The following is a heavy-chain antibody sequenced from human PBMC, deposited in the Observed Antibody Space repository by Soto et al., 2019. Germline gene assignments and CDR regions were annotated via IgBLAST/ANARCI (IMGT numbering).Heavy chain of an antibody. CDR2: IYYSGST. CDR3: ARRRMGFDP. CDR1: GGYIRSSSYD. V-gene: IGHV4-39*01. D-gene: IGHD2-8*01. Sequence: QLQLQESGPGLVKPSETLSLTCTVSGGYIRSSSYDWGWIRQPPGKGLEWIGSIYYSGSTYYNPSLRRRVTISVDTSKNQFSLKLSYVTAADTDVYYCARRRMGFDPWGQGTLVTVSS. J-gene: IGHJ5*02.